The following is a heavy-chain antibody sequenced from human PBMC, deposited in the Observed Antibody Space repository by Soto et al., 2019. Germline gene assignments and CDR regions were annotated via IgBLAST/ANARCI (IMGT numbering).Heavy chain of an antibody. J-gene: IGHJ5*02. Sequence: QVQLQESGPGLVKPSQTLSLTCTVSGGSISSGGYYWGWIRQHPGKGLEWIGYIYYSGSTYYNPSLKSRVTISVDTSKNQFSLKLSSVTAADTAVYYCARFWGSYQNWFDPWGQGTLVTVSS. CDR2: IYYSGST. V-gene: IGHV4-31*03. D-gene: IGHD3-16*02. CDR3: ARFWGSYQNWFDP. CDR1: GGSISSGGYY.